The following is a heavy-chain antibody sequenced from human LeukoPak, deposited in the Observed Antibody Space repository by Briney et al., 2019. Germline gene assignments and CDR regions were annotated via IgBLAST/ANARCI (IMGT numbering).Heavy chain of an antibody. CDR2: IYPGDSDT. J-gene: IGHJ4*02. Sequence: GESLKISRKGSGYSFTSYWIGLVRQMPGKGLEWMGIIYPGDSDTRYSPSFQGQVTISADKSISTAYLQWSSLKASDTAMYYCARLLLDGPWGSGPYGGNSNTRFDYWGQGTLVTVSS. CDR3: ARLLLDGPWGSGPYGGNSNTRFDY. V-gene: IGHV5-51*01. D-gene: IGHD4-23*01. CDR1: GYSFTSYW.